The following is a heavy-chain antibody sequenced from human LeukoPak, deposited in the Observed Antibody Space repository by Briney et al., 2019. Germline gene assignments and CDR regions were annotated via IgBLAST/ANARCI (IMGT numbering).Heavy chain of an antibody. CDR3: ARDGGIAVAGTKTRYFDL. V-gene: IGHV1-24*01. CDR2: FDPEDGET. J-gene: IGHJ2*01. Sequence: ASVKVSCKVSGYTLTELSMHWVRQAPGKGLEWMGGFDPEDGETIYAQKFQGRVTMTEDTSTDTAYMELSSLSSEDTAVYYCARDGGIAVAGTKTRYFDLWGRGTPVTVSS. CDR1: GYTLTELS. D-gene: IGHD6-19*01.